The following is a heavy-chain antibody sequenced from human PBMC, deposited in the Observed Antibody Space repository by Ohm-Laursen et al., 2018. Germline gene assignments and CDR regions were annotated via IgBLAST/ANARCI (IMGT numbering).Heavy chain of an antibody. J-gene: IGHJ3*01. CDR3: ARDVAGIYGSDGFDV. CDR1: GGSISSYY. Sequence: GTLSLTCAVSGGSISSYYWSWLRQPPGKGLEWIGEISHSGNTNYNPSLKSRVTISVDTSKNQFSLKLNSVTAADTAVYYCARDVAGIYGSDGFDVWGQGTMVTVSS. D-gene: IGHD6-13*01. CDR2: ISHSGNT. V-gene: IGHV4-34*01.